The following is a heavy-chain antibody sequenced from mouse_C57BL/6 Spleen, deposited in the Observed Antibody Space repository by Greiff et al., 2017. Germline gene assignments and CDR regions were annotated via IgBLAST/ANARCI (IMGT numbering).Heavy chain of an antibody. D-gene: IGHD1-1*01. V-gene: IGHV1-53*01. CDR3: ARSGVTTDAMDY. CDR2: INPSNGGT. Sequence: QVQLQQPGTELVQPGASVKLSCKASGYTFTSYWLHWVKQRPGQGLEWIGNINPSNGGTNYNEKFKSKATLTVDKSSSTAYMQLSSRTSEDSAVYYCARSGVTTDAMDYWGQGTSVTVSS. CDR1: GYTFTSYW. J-gene: IGHJ4*01.